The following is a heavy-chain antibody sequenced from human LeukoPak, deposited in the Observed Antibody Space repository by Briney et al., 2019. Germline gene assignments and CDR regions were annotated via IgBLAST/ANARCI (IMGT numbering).Heavy chain of an antibody. D-gene: IGHD6-19*01. Sequence: PGRSLRLSCAASGFTFSSYAMHWVRQAPGKGLEWVAVISYDGSNKYYADSVKGRFTISRDNSKNTLYLQMNSLRAEDTAVYYCARDFSGWYSGVDYWGQGTLVTVSS. J-gene: IGHJ4*02. CDR2: ISYDGSNK. CDR3: ARDFSGWYSGVDY. CDR1: GFTFSSYA. V-gene: IGHV3-30-3*01.